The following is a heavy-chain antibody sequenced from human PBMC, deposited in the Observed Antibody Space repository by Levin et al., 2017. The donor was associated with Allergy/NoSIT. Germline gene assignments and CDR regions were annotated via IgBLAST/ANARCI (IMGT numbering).Heavy chain of an antibody. V-gene: IGHV4-39*01. CDR3: ARHRVPINPYFDY. CDR2: IYYSGST. J-gene: IGHJ4*02. D-gene: IGHD3-10*01. Sequence: SETLSLTCTVSGGSISSSSYYWGWIRQPPGKGLEWIGSIYYSGSTYYNPSLKSRVTISVDTSKNQFSLKLSSVTAADTAVYYCARHRVPINPYFDYWGQGTLVTVSS. CDR1: GGSISSSSYY.